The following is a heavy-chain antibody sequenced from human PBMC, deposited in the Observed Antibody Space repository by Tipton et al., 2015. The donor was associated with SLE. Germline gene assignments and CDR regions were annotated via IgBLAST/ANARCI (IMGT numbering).Heavy chain of an antibody. J-gene: IGHJ6*02. CDR2: ISAYNGNT. Sequence: QLVQSGAEVKKPGASVKVSCKASGYTFTSYGISWVRQAPGQGLEWMGWISAYNGNTNYAQKFQGKVTMTTDTSTSTAYMELRSLRSDGTAVYYCARHVRRITMIVVVTKAYYYGMDVWGQGTTVTVSS. D-gene: IGHD3-22*01. CDR1: GYTFTSYG. CDR3: ARHVRRITMIVVVTKAYYYGMDV. V-gene: IGHV1-18*01.